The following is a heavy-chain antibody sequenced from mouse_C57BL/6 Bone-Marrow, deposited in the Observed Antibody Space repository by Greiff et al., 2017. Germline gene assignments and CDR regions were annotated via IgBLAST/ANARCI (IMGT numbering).Heavy chain of an antibody. CDR2: IYPGSGNT. CDR1: GYTFTDYY. V-gene: IGHV1-76*01. CDR3: ARRGSSGTFDY. D-gene: IGHD3-2*02. Sequence: VQLQQSGAELVRPGASVKLSCKASGYTFTDYYINWVKQRPGQGLEWIARIYPGSGNTYYNEKFKGKATLTAEKSSSTAYMQLSSLTSEDSAVYFGARRGSSGTFDYWGQGTTLTVSS. J-gene: IGHJ2*01.